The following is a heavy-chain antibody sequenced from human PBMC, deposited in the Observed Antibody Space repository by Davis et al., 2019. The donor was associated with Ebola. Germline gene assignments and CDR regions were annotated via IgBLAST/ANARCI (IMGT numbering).Heavy chain of an antibody. J-gene: IGHJ6*02. CDR3: ARDEITYYYGSGRYYYYGMDV. Sequence: MPSETLSLTCTVSGGSISSYYWSWIRQPPGKGLEWIGYIYYSGSTNYNPSLKSRVTISVDTSKNQFSLKLSSVTAAVTAVYYCARDEITYYYGSGRYYYYGMDVWGQGTTVTVSS. D-gene: IGHD3-10*01. V-gene: IGHV4-59*01. CDR1: GGSISSYY. CDR2: IYYSGST.